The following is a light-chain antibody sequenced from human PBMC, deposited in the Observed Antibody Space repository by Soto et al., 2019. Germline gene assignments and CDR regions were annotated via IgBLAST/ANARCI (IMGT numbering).Light chain of an antibody. CDR3: CSYATGNIWV. CDR1: SSDVGSHNL. J-gene: IGLJ3*02. Sequence: QSALTQPASVSGSPGQSITISCTGTSSDVGSHNLVSWYQQHPGKAPKVMIYEGSKRPSGVSNRFSGSKSGNTASLTISGLQAEDEADYYCCSYATGNIWVFGGGTKVTVL. CDR2: EGS. V-gene: IGLV2-23*01.